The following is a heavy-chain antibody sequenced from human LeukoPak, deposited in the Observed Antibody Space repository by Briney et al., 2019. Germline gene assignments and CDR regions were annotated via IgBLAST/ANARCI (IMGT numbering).Heavy chain of an antibody. V-gene: IGHV3-23*01. J-gene: IGHJ6*04. CDR3: AKGGHCSSTDCHDGRMDV. D-gene: IGHD2-2*01. CDR1: GFTSSDYA. CDR2: ISGSASHT. Sequence: GGSLRLSCAASGFTSSDYAMSWVRQAPGKGLEWVSVISGSASHTYYADSVKGRFTISRDNSKNTLYLQMSSLRAEDTAVYSCAKGGHCSSTDCHDGRMDVWGKGTTVTVSS.